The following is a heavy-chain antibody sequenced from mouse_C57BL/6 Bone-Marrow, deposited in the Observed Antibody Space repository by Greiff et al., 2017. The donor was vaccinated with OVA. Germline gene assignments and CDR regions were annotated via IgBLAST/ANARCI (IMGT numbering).Heavy chain of an antibody. CDR1: EYEFPSHD. CDR2: INSAGGSP. V-gene: IGHV5-2*01. J-gene: IGHJ1*03. D-gene: IGHD1-1*01. Sequence: EVKLVESGGGLVQPGESLKLSCESNEYEFPSHDMSWVRKTPEKRLELVAAINSAGGSPSYPDTMERRFITSRDNTKKTRYLQMSRLRSDDTALYYCARRAPYYGSSHWYFDVWGTGTTVTVSS. CDR3: ARRAPYYGSSHWYFDV.